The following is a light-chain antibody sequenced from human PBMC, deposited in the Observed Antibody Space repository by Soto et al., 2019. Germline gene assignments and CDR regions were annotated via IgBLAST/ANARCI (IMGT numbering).Light chain of an antibody. CDR1: PSVNSQ. CDR3: QQYNNWPPSWT. J-gene: IGKJ1*01. Sequence: EIVMTQSPAPLSVSPGERATPSCKASPSVNSQLTRYQQKTGQAPRLLIYGASTRATGIPARFSGSGSGIEFTLTISSLQSEDFAVYYCQQYNNWPPSWTFGQGTKVDIK. CDR2: GAS. V-gene: IGKV3-15*01.